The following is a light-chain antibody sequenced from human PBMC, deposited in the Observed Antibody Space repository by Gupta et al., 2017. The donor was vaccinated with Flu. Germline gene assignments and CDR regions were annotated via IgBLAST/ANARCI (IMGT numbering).Light chain of an antibody. V-gene: IGLV3-19*01. CDR3: NSRDSSGNRV. CDR2: GKN. Sequence: SVALGQTVRITCQGDSLRSYYASWYQQKPGQAPVLVIYGKNNRPSGIPDRFSCSSSGNTASLTITGAQAEDEADYYCNSRDSSGNRVFGGG. CDR1: SLRSYY. J-gene: IGLJ3*02.